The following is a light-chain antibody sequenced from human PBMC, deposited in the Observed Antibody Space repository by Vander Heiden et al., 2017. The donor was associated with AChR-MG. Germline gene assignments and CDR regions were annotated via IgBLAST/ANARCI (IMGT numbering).Light chain of an antibody. J-gene: IGKJ4*01. V-gene: IGKV3-20*01. Sequence: VLTQSPGALALPAGERATLSCRASQSVRSNYLVWYQQKPGQAPRPLIYGASSRATGIPDRFSGSGSGTDFTLTISRLDPEDFAVYYCQQDGSPLTFGGGTKVEIK. CDR2: GAS. CDR1: QSVRSNY. CDR3: QQDGSPLT.